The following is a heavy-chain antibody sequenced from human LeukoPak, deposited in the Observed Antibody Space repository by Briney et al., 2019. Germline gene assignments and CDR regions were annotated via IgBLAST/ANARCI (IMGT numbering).Heavy chain of an antibody. Sequence: SVKVSCKASGGTFSSYAISWVRQAPGQRLEWMGGIIPIFGTANYAQKFQGRVTITTDESTSTAYMELSSLRSEDTAVYYCARESGSVDTAMGCFDYWGQGTLVTVSS. D-gene: IGHD5-18*01. V-gene: IGHV1-69*05. J-gene: IGHJ4*02. CDR2: IIPIFGTA. CDR3: ARESGSVDTAMGCFDY. CDR1: GGTFSSYA.